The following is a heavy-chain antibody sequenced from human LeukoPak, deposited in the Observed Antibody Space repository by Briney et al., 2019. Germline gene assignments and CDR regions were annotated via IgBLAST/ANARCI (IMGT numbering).Heavy chain of an antibody. CDR3: ARSIPDYTRFDY. V-gene: IGHV3-23*01. J-gene: IGHJ4*02. CDR2: FKTNSGQV. CDR1: GFTFSAYA. D-gene: IGHD2-2*02. Sequence: PGGSLRLSCVASGFTFSAYAMNWVRLAPGKGLEWVSTFKTNSGQVYYAESVRGRFTISRDSSKNTVYLQMSSLRAEDTALYYCARSIPDYTRFDYWGQGALVTVSS.